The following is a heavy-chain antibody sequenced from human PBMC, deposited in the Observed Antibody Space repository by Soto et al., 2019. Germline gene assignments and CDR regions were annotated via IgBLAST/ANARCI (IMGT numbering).Heavy chain of an antibody. CDR1: GFTFNSYW. J-gene: IGHJ4*02. D-gene: IGHD1-26*01. V-gene: IGHV3-74*01. CDR3: VRDDIGVGIDY. Sequence: EVQLVESGGDLVQPGGSLRLSCAASGFTFNSYWMHWVRHAPGKGPVWVSHINNDGSDTTYADSVKGRFTISRDNAKNTLYLQMNSLRAEDTAVYYCVRDDIGVGIDYWGLGTLVTVSS. CDR2: INNDGSDT.